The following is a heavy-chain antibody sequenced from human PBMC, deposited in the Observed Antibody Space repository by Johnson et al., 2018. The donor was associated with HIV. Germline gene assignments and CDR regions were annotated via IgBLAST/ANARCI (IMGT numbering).Heavy chain of an antibody. J-gene: IGHJ3*02. CDR2: IRSKAYGGTT. D-gene: IGHD3-3*01. V-gene: IGHV3-49*04. Sequence: EVQLVESGGGLVQPGRSLRLSCTASGFTFGDYAMSWVRQAPGKGLEWVGFIRSKAYGGTTEYAASVKGRFTIPRDDSKSIAYLQVNSLKTEDTAVYYCSSTPLDYDFWGGSPRGAFDIWGQGTRVTVSS. CDR1: GFTFGDYA. CDR3: SSTPLDYDFWGGSPRGAFDI.